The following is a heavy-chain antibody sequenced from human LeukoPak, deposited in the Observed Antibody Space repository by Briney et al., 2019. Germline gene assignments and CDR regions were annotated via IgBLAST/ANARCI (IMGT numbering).Heavy chain of an antibody. CDR3: ATGGPYYFDY. Sequence: GGSLRLSCAVSGFAFSDSYMSWIRQAPGKGLEWLSYLSSSDTSIYYADSVKGRFTISRDNAKNSLYLQMNSLRAEGTAVYYCATGGPYYFDYWGQGALVIVSS. CDR1: GFAFSDSY. V-gene: IGHV3-11*01. CDR2: LSSSDTSI. J-gene: IGHJ4*02.